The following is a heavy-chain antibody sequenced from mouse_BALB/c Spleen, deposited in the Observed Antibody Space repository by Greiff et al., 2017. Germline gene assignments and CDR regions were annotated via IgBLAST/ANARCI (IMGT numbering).Heavy chain of an antibody. CDR2: ISNGGGST. Sequence: EVMLVESGGGLVQPGGSLKLSCAASGFTFSSYTMSWVRQTPEKRLEWVAYISNGGGSTYYPDTVKGRFTISRDNAKNTLYLQMSSLKSEDTAMYYCARQGYYYGSSYPFAYWGQGTLVTVSA. CDR3: ARQGYYYGSSYPFAY. V-gene: IGHV5-12-2*01. J-gene: IGHJ3*01. D-gene: IGHD1-1*01. CDR1: GFTFSSYT.